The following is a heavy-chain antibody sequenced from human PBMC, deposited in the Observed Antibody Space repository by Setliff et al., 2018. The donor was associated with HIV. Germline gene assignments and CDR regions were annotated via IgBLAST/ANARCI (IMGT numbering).Heavy chain of an antibody. J-gene: IGHJ4*02. CDR1: GLTFSSHW. D-gene: IGHD3-22*01. Sequence: GGSLRLSCAASGLTFSSHWMHWVRQAPGKGLVWVSAIGGSGFGTYYADSVKGRFTISRDNSKNTLYLQMNSLRAEDTAVYYCAKDRTVVVITIFDYWGQGTLVTVSS. V-gene: IGHV3-23*01. CDR3: AKDRTVVVITIFDY. CDR2: IGGSGFGT.